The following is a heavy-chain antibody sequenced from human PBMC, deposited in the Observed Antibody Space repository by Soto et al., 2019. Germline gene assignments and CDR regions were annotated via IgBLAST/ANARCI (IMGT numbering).Heavy chain of an antibody. D-gene: IGHD4-17*01. J-gene: IGHJ4*02. CDR1: GFTLNSYW. V-gene: IGHV3-74*01. Sequence: EVQLVESGGGLVQPGGSLRLSCAASGFTLNSYWMHWVRQAPGKGLVWVSRINSDGSSTSYADSVKGRFTISRDNARNTLYLQMNSLRAEDTAVYYCGRVAYGDLDHWGQGTLVTVSS. CDR2: INSDGSST. CDR3: GRVAYGDLDH.